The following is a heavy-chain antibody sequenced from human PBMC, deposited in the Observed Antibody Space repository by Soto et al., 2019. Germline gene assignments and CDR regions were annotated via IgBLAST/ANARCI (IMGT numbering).Heavy chain of an antibody. V-gene: IGHV1-69*01. D-gene: IGHD6-25*01. J-gene: IGHJ3*01. CDR3: ASRGGHDALDL. CDR2: ILPIFGTT. Sequence: QVQLVQSGTEVKKPGSSVKVSCKASGGTFISYTFNWVRQAPGQGLEWMGEILPIFGTTNYAQKFQGRVAFTAVAATATGYMELSSLRSEDTALYYCASRGGHDALDLWGLGTRITVSS. CDR1: GGTFISYT.